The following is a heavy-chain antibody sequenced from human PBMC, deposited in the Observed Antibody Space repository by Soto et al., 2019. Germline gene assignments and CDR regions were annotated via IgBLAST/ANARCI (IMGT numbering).Heavy chain of an antibody. Sequence: QVQLQQWGAGLLKPSETLSLTCAVYGGSFSGYYWSWIRQPPGKGLEWIGEINHSGSTNYNPSLKSRVSISVDTCKNQFSLKLSSVTAADAAVYYCARGRDIVVVPAGWGASAFDIWGQGTMVTVSS. CDR2: INHSGST. V-gene: IGHV4-34*01. D-gene: IGHD2-2*01. CDR1: GGSFSGYY. J-gene: IGHJ3*02. CDR3: ARGRDIVVVPAGWGASAFDI.